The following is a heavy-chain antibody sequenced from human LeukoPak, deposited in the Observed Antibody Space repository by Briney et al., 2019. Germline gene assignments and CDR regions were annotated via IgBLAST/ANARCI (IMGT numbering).Heavy chain of an antibody. V-gene: IGHV4-61*02. D-gene: IGHD3-22*01. CDR2: IYTSGST. CDR3: ARAYYYDSSGYSQY. Sequence: PSQTLSLTCTVSGGSISSGSYYWSWIRQPAGKGLEWIGRIYTSGSTNYNPSLKSRVTISVDTSKNQFSLKLSSVTAADTAVYYCARAYYYDSSGYSQYWGQGTLVTVSS. J-gene: IGHJ4*02. CDR1: GGSISSGSYY.